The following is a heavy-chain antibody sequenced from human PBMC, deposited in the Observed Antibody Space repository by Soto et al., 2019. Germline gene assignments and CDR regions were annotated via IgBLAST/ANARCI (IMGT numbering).Heavy chain of an antibody. Sequence: SCPRLVNPSQALTLTCTFSGFTLTTTGMFVSLIRHLPGKALVWLALIDWDDNKYYITSLKTRLTISKVTSKNQVVLTMTIIVPVDTASYFFARTEHYGPGTYRGGNRFDPWGPEALFSVSS. D-gene: IGHD3-10*01. CDR2: IDWDDNK. V-gene: IGHV2-70*13. CDR3: ARTEHYGPGTYRGGNRFDP. J-gene: IGHJ5*02. CDR1: GFTLTTTGMF.